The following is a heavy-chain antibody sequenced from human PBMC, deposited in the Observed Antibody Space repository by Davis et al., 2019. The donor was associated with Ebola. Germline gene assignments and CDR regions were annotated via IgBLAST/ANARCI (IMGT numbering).Heavy chain of an antibody. CDR2: ISSSGISI. Sequence: PGGSLRLSCAGSAFTFSTYSMNWVRQAPGKGLEWVSSISSSGISIYYADSVKGRFTISRDNAKNSLYLQMNSLRAEDTAVYYCARWGYSYGYYFDYWGQGTLVTVSS. D-gene: IGHD5-18*01. CDR3: ARWGYSYGYYFDY. V-gene: IGHV3-21*01. J-gene: IGHJ4*02. CDR1: AFTFSTYS.